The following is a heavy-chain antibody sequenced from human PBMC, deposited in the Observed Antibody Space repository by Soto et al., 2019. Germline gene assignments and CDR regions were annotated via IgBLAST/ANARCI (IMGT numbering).Heavy chain of an antibody. CDR2: ISAYNGNT. CDR1: GYTFTSYG. CDR3: ARLGMRLWFGELLDYYYGMDV. J-gene: IGHJ6*02. D-gene: IGHD3-10*01. V-gene: IGHV1-18*01. Sequence: ASVKVSCKASGYTFTSYGISWVRQAPGQGLEWMGWISAYNGNTNYAQKLQGRVTMTTDTSTSTAYMELRSLRSDDTAVYYCARLGMRLWFGELLDYYYGMDVWGQGTTVTVSS.